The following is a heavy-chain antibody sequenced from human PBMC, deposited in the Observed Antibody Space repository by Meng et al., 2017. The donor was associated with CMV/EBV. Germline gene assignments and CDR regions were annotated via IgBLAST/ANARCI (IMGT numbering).Heavy chain of an antibody. CDR3: ARTYYDFWSGYYTAYYYGMDV. Sequence: SVKVSCKASGGTFSSYAISWVRQAPGQGLEWMGGIIPIFGTANYAQKFQGRVTITTDESTSTAYMALSSLRAEDTAVYYCARTYYDFWSGYYTAYYYGMDVWGQGTTVTVSS. V-gene: IGHV1-69*05. J-gene: IGHJ6*02. CDR1: GGTFSSYA. CDR2: IIPIFGTA. D-gene: IGHD3-3*01.